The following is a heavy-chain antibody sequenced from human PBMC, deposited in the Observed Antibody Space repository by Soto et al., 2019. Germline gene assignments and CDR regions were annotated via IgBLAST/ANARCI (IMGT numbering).Heavy chain of an antibody. J-gene: IGHJ5*02. Sequence: GGSLRLSCAASGFTFSSYAMSWVRQAPGKGLEWVSAISGSGGSTYYADSVKGRFTISRDNSKNTLYLQMHSLRAEDTAVYYCAKGPYYYGSGSYYKFSWFDPWGQGTLVTVSS. CDR2: ISGSGGST. V-gene: IGHV3-23*01. D-gene: IGHD3-10*01. CDR1: GFTFSSYA. CDR3: AKGPYYYGSGSYYKFSWFDP.